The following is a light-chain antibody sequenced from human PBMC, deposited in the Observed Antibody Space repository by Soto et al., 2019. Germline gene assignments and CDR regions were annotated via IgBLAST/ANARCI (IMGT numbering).Light chain of an antibody. CDR3: QAWDNTIV. J-gene: IGLJ2*01. CDR1: KLGDKY. CDR2: QNT. V-gene: IGLV3-1*01. Sequence: SYELTQPPSVSVSPGQTASITCSGDKLGDKYACWYQQKPGQSPVLVIYQNTKRPSGIPERFSGSSSGNTATLTITGTQAMDEADYYCQAWDNTIVFGGGTKVTVL.